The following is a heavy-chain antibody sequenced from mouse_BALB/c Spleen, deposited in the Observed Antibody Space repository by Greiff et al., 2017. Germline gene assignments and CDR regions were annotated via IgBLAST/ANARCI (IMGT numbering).Heavy chain of an antibody. CDR3: ARWGGYDVGAMDY. D-gene: IGHD2-2*01. V-gene: IGHV3-8*02. CDR1: GDSITSGY. CDR2: ISYSGST. J-gene: IGHJ4*01. Sequence: VQLQQSGPSLVKPSQTLSLTCSVTGDSITSGYWNWIRKFPGNKLEYMGYISYSGSTYYNPSLKSRISITRDTSKNQYYLQLNSVTTEDTATYYCARWGGYDVGAMDYWGQGTSVTVSS.